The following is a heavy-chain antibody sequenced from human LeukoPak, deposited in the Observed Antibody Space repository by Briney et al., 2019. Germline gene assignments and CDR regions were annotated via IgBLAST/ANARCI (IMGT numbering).Heavy chain of an antibody. D-gene: IGHD4-23*01. V-gene: IGHV3-23*01. CDR2: ISGSGGST. CDR1: GFTFSSYA. J-gene: IGHJ4*02. CDR3: AKVRTVVKTGWQDYLDY. Sequence: SGGSLRLSCAASGFTFSSYAMSWVRQAPGKGLEWVSAISGSGGSTYYADSVKGRFTISRDNSKNTLYLQMNSLRAEDTAVYYCAKVRTVVKTGWQDYLDYWGQGTLVTVSS.